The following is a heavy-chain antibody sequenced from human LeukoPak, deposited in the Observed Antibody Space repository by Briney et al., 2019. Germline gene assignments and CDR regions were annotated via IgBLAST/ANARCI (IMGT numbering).Heavy chain of an antibody. V-gene: IGHV3-15*01. J-gene: IGHJ5*02. CDR1: GFTCTNAW. Sequence: GGSLRLSCAASGFTCTNAWMRWVRQAPGKGLEWVGRIKSKTDGGTTDYAAPVKGRFTISRNDSKNTLYLQMNSLKTEDTAVYYCSTLIMCVGDLCGFDPWGQGTQVTVSS. CDR3: STLIMCVGDLCGFDP. D-gene: IGHD3-10*01. CDR2: IKSKTDGGTT.